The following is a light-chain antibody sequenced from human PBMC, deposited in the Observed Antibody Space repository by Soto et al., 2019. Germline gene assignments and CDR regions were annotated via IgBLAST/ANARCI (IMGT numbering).Light chain of an antibody. CDR2: EAS. V-gene: IGLV2-23*01. Sequence: QSALTQPASVSGSPGQSITISCTGTSSDVGSHNLVSWYQPHPANAPKLMVYEASKRPSGVSDRFSGSKSGNTASLTISGLQGEDEADYFFCSFSTTGAHWVFGGGTKLTVL. CDR3: CSFSTTGAHWV. CDR1: SSDVGSHNL. J-gene: IGLJ3*02.